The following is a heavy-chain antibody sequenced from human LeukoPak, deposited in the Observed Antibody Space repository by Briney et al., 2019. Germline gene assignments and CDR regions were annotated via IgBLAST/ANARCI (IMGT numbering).Heavy chain of an antibody. Sequence: SETQTLTCTVSGGSISSYYWSWIRQPPGKGLEWIGHIYGSGSTNYNPSLKSRVTLAAHTSKNQFSLKLSSVTAADTAVYYCAREGTSGTHLNWFDPWGQGTLCTVSS. V-gene: IGHV4-59*01. CDR3: AREGTSGTHLNWFDP. D-gene: IGHD1-1*01. CDR2: IYGSGST. CDR1: GGSISSYY. J-gene: IGHJ5*02.